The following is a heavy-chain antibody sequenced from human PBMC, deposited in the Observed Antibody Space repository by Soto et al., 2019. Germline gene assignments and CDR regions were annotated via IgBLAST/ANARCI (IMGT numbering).Heavy chain of an antibody. V-gene: IGHV4-39*01. D-gene: IGHD1-26*01. Sequence: QLQLQESGPGLVEPSETLTLICTVSGGSISSANYYWGWIRQPPGKGLEWIATIYYSGSTYYNPSLKSRVTISVDTSKNQFSLKLSSVTAADTAVYHCARHLSGNYLVPFDYWGQGTLVTVSS. CDR2: IYYSGST. CDR1: GGSISSANYY. CDR3: ARHLSGNYLVPFDY. J-gene: IGHJ4*02.